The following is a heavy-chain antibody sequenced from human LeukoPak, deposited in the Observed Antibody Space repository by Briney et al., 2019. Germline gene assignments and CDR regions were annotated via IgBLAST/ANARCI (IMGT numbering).Heavy chain of an antibody. D-gene: IGHD3-22*01. CDR1: GFTFSSYS. CDR3: ARDGVTMIVVVSYWYFDL. Sequence: GGSLRLSCAASGFTFSSYSMNWVRQAPGKGLEWVSSISSSSSYIYYADSMKGRFTISRDDAKNSLYLQMNSLRAEDTAVYYCARDGVTMIVVVSYWYFDLWGRGTLVTVSS. CDR2: ISSSSSYI. V-gene: IGHV3-21*01. J-gene: IGHJ2*01.